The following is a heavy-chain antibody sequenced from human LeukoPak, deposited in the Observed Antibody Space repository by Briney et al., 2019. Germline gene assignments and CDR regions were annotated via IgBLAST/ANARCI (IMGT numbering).Heavy chain of an antibody. CDR3: ARAGTNAAAGVVDY. Sequence: ASVKVSCKASGYTFTGYYMHWVRQAPGQGLEWMGWINPNSGGTNYVQKFQGRVTMTRDTSISTAYMELSRLRSDDTAVYYCARAGTNAAAGVVDYWGQGTLVTVSS. J-gene: IGHJ4*02. D-gene: IGHD6-13*01. CDR2: INPNSGGT. V-gene: IGHV1-2*02. CDR1: GYTFTGYY.